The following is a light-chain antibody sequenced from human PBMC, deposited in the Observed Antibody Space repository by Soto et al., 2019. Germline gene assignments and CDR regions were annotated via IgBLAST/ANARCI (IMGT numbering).Light chain of an antibody. V-gene: IGLV1-44*01. J-gene: IGLJ1*01. Sequence: QSVLTQPPSASGTPGPRVTISCSGISSNIGSNPVNWFQQLPGSAPKLLIYSHNQRPSGVPDRFSGSKSGTSASLAISGLQSEDEAAYYCGAWDDRLNGYVFGTGTKLTVL. CDR1: SSNIGSNP. CDR2: SHN. CDR3: GAWDDRLNGYV.